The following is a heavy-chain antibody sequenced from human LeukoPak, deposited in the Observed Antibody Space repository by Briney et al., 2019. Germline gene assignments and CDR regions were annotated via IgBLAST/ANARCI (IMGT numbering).Heavy chain of an antibody. CDR2: ISYDGSKT. Sequence: PGRSLRLSCAASGFTSSDYGMHWVRQAPGEGLEWVAVISYDGSKTYYADSVKGRITISRDNAKDSLYLQLSSLRAEDTAVYYCARDIPYGLSYFDYWGQGTLVTVSS. V-gene: IGHV3-30*03. D-gene: IGHD2-2*02. J-gene: IGHJ4*02. CDR1: GFTSSDYG. CDR3: ARDIPYGLSYFDY.